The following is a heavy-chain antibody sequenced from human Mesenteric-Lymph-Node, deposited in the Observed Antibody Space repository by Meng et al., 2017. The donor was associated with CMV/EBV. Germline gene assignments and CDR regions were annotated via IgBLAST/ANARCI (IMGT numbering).Heavy chain of an antibody. CDR2: ISYDGSNK. Sequence: GESLKISCAASGFTFNSYAMHWVRQAPGKGLEWVAVISYDGSNKYYADSVKGRFTISRDNSKNTLYLQMNSLRAEDTAVYYCAADYSINYGQSYYYYYGMDVWGQGTTVTVSS. CDR3: AADYSINYGQSYYYYYGMDV. V-gene: IGHV3-30*04. CDR1: GFTFNSYA. D-gene: IGHD4-11*01. J-gene: IGHJ6*02.